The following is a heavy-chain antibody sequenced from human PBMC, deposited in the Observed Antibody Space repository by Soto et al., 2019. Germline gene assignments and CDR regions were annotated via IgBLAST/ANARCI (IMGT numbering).Heavy chain of an antibody. V-gene: IGHV4-30-2*01. D-gene: IGHD2-21*02. CDR3: ARGGDYYFDH. CDR2: IFHGGST. CDR1: GESISSGGFS. Sequence: SETLSLTCAVSGESISSGGFSWSWIRQPPGKGPEWIGYIFHGGSTYSNPSLKSRVAISLDRSKNQFSLKLRSVTAADTAVYYCARGGDYYFDHWGQGTLVTVSS. J-gene: IGHJ4*02.